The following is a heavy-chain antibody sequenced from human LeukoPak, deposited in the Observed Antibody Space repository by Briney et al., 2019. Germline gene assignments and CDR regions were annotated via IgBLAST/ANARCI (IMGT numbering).Heavy chain of an antibody. CDR2: IGGSGSTI. CDR1: GFTFSSYS. J-gene: IGHJ4*02. CDR3: ARARDYGDYPLDS. D-gene: IGHD4-17*01. Sequence: GGSLRLSCAASGFTFSSYSMNWVRQAPGKGLEWVSHIGGSGSTIYYADSVKGRFTISRDNAKKLLYLQMSNLRAEDTAVYYCARARDYGDYPLDSWGQGTLVTVSS. V-gene: IGHV3-48*01.